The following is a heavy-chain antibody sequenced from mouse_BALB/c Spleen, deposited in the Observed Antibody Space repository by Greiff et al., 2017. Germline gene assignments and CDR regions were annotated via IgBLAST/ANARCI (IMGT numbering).Heavy chain of an antibody. CDR1: GYSITSDYA. CDR2: ISYSGST. Sequence: EVKLMESGPGLVKPSQSLSLTCTVTGYSITSDYAWNWIRQFPGNKLEWMGYISYSGSTSYNPSLKSRISITRDTSKNQFFLQLNSVTTEDTATYYCARDGNYYMDYWGQGTSVTVSS. J-gene: IGHJ4*01. D-gene: IGHD2-1*01. V-gene: IGHV3-2*02. CDR3: ARDGNYYMDY.